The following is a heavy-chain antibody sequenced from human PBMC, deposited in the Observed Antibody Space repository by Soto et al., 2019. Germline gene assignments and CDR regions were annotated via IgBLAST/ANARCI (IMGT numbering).Heavy chain of an antibody. V-gene: IGHV3-33*01. J-gene: IGHJ4*02. D-gene: IGHD3-10*01. CDR3: ARGRRRSDVLLWFGNDY. Sequence: GGSLRLSCAASGFTFSSYGMHWVRQAPGKGLEWVAVIWYDGSNKYYADSVKGRFTISRDNSKNTLYLQMNSLRAEDTAVYYCARGRRRSDVLLWFGNDYWGQGTLVTVSS. CDR1: GFTFSSYG. CDR2: IWYDGSNK.